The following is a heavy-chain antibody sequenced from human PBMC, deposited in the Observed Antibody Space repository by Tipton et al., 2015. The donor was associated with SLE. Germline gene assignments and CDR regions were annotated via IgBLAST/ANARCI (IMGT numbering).Heavy chain of an antibody. Sequence: LRLSCAASGFTFSSYEMNWVRQAPGKGLEWVSYISSSGSIIYYADSVKGRFTISRDNAKNSLYLQMNSLRAEDTAVYYCARGSTVGYYYYYGMDVWGQGTTVTVSS. CDR1: GFTFSSYE. J-gene: IGHJ6*02. CDR2: ISSSGSII. CDR3: ARGSTVGYYYYYGMDV. V-gene: IGHV3-48*03. D-gene: IGHD2-2*01.